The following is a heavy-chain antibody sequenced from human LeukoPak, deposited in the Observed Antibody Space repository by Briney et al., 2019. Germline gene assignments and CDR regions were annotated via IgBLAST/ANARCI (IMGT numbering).Heavy chain of an antibody. Sequence: KPSETLSLTCTVSGGTISSSSYYWGWIRQPPGKGLEWSGSMYYSGSTFYNPSLKSRITISVDTSRNSFSLELSSVTAADTAVYYCARVGYCGGDCYPFDYWGQGTLTTISS. J-gene: IGHJ4*02. V-gene: IGHV4-39*02. CDR1: GGTISSSSYY. CDR2: MYYSGST. D-gene: IGHD2-21*02. CDR3: ARVGYCGGDCYPFDY.